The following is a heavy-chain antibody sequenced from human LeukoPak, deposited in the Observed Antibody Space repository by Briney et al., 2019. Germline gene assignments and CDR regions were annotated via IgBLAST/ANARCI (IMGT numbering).Heavy chain of an antibody. Sequence: ASVKVSCKASGYTFTGYYMHWVRQAPGQGLEWMGWINPNNGGTNYAQKFQGRVTMTRDTSISTAYMELSRLRSDDTAVYHCARDLLREWLRIAGYYYYGMDVWGQGTTVTVSS. V-gene: IGHV1-2*02. J-gene: IGHJ6*02. D-gene: IGHD5-12*01. CDR1: GYTFTGYY. CDR2: INPNNGGT. CDR3: ARDLLREWLRIAGYYYYGMDV.